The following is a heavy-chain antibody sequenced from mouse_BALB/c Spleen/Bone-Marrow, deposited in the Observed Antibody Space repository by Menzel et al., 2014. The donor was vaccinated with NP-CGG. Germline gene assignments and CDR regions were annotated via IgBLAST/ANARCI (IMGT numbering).Heavy chain of an antibody. CDR3: ARLTFPTATYYYAMDY. CDR1: GFTFSSFG. D-gene: IGHD1-2*01. J-gene: IGHJ4*01. Sequence: DVKLQESGGGLVQPGGSRKLSCAASGFTFSSFGMHWVRQAPEKELEWVAYISSGSSTIYYADTVKGRFTISRDNPKNTLFLQMTSLRSEDTAMYYCARLTFPTATYYYAMDYWGQGTSVTVSS. V-gene: IGHV5-17*02. CDR2: ISSGSSTI.